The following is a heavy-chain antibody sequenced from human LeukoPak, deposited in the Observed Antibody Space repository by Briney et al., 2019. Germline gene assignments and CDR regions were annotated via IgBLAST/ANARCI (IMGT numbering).Heavy chain of an antibody. Sequence: GGSLRLSCAASGFTFSSYGMHWVRQAPGKGLEWVSSISSSSSYIYYADSVKGRFTISRDNAKNSLYLQMNSLRAEDTAVYYCASNQQWLVGGHDYWGQGTLVTVSS. J-gene: IGHJ4*02. CDR1: GFTFSSYG. CDR2: ISSSSSYI. D-gene: IGHD6-19*01. CDR3: ASNQQWLVGGHDY. V-gene: IGHV3-21*01.